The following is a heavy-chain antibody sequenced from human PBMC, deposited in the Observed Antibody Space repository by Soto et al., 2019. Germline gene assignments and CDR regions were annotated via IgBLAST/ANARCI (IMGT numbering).Heavy chain of an antibody. Sequence: QVQLQESGPGLVKPSQTLSLTCTVSGGSISSGGYYWSWIRQHPGKGLEWIGYIYYSGSTYYNPSLKSRVTISVDTSKNQFSLKLSSVTAADTAVYHCARESNPKRITGTGPFDYWGQGTLVTVSS. V-gene: IGHV4-31*03. CDR2: IYYSGST. CDR1: GGSISSGGYY. J-gene: IGHJ4*02. D-gene: IGHD1-20*01. CDR3: ARESNPKRITGTGPFDY.